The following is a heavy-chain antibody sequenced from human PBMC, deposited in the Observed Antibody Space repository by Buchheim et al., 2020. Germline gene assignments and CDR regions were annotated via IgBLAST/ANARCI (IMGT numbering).Heavy chain of an antibody. Sequence: EVQLVESGGGLVQPGGSLRLSCAGSGFIFSSHWMHWVRQAPGKGLMWVSGINSDGSFTTYADSVKGRFTISRDNAKKKLYLQMNSLRAEDTAVYYCVRGYDTWGQGTL. CDR1: GFIFSSHW. J-gene: IGHJ5*02. V-gene: IGHV3-74*01. D-gene: IGHD3-9*01. CDR2: INSDGSFT. CDR3: VRGYDT.